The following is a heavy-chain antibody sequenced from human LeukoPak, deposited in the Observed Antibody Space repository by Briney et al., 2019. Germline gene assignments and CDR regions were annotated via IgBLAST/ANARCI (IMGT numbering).Heavy chain of an antibody. V-gene: IGHV3-23*01. D-gene: IGHD5-18*01. CDR3: AKEALGYGYYYYGMDV. CDR2: ISGSGGST. Sequence: GGSLRLSCAASGFTFSSYAMSWVRQAPGKGLEWVSAISGSGGSTYYADSVKGRFTISRDNSKNMLYLQMNSLRAEDTAVYYCAKEALGYGYYYYGMDVWGQGTTVTVSS. J-gene: IGHJ6*02. CDR1: GFTFSSYA.